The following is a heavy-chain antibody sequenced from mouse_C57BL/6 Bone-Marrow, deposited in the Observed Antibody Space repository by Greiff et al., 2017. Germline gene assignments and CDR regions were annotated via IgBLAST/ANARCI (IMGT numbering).Heavy chain of an antibody. CDR2: IYPGSGST. J-gene: IGHJ1*03. Sequence: VQLQQSGAELVKPGASVKMSCKASGYTFTSYWITWVKQRPGQGLEWIGDIYPGSGSTNYNEKFKNKATLTVDTSSSTAYMQLSSLTSEDSAVYYCASDWYFDVWGTGTTVTVAS. V-gene: IGHV1-55*01. CDR1: GYTFTSYW. CDR3: ASDWYFDV.